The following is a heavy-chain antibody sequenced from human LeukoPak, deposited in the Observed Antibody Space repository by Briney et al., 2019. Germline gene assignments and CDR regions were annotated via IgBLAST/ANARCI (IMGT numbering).Heavy chain of an antibody. CDR1: GFTFSNYS. Sequence: GGSLRLSCAASGFTFSNYSMSWVRQAPGKGLEWVSSISSSSGSIYYADSLRDRFTTSRDNAKNSVYLQMNGQKAEDTAVYYCAKDMIAAEEYYYYGMDVWGQGTTVTVSS. J-gene: IGHJ6*02. V-gene: IGHV3-21*01. CDR2: ISSSSGSI. D-gene: IGHD6-13*01. CDR3: AKDMIAAEEYYYYGMDV.